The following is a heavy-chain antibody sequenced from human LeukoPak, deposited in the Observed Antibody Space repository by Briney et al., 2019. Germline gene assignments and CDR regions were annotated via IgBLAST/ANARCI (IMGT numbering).Heavy chain of an antibody. CDR3: PRGELYSYGYHYYCMDV. CDR1: GGTFSSYA. CDR2: IIPIFGTA. Sequence: SVSVSCKASGGTFSSYAISWVRQAPGQGREWMGRIIPIFGTANYAQTFQGRVTITADKSTSTAYMELSSLRSADTAAYYCPRGELYSYGYHYYCMDVSGKGNTVTVSS. D-gene: IGHD5-18*01. J-gene: IGHJ6*03. V-gene: IGHV1-69*06.